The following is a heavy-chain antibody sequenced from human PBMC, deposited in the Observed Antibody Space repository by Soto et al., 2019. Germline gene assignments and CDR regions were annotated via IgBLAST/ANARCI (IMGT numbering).Heavy chain of an antibody. CDR1: GGSVSSGSFV. CDR3: ARTTAVPNSLRSRYFFDY. V-gene: IGHV4-61*01. Sequence: SETLSLTCTVSGGSVSSGSFVWSWVRQSPGKGLEWIGWIYKSGSTDYNPSLKSRVIMSVDLSKNQFSLRLSSVTTADTALYYCARTTAVPNSLRSRYFFDYWGQGTLVTVSS. J-gene: IGHJ4*02. CDR2: IYKSGST. D-gene: IGHD4-17*01.